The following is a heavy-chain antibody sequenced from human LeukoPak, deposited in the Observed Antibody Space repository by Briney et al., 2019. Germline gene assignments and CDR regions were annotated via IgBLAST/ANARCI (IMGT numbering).Heavy chain of an antibody. V-gene: IGHV3-43*01. CDR3: ARDPYSGGYGSYYYYYMDV. CDR2: IRWDGGST. D-gene: IGHD1-26*01. CDR1: GFTFDDYT. Sequence: GGSLRLSCAASGFTFDDYTMHWVRQAPGKGLEWVSLIRWDGGSTYYADSVKGRFTISRDNAKNTLYLQMNSLRAEDTAVYYCARDPYSGGYGSYYYYYMDVWGKGTTVTVSS. J-gene: IGHJ6*03.